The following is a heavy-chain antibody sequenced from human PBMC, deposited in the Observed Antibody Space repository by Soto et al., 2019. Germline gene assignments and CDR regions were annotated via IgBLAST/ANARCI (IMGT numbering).Heavy chain of an antibody. Sequence: QVQLQESGPGLVKPSETLSLTCTVSGGSVSSGSYYWSWIRQPPGKGLEWIGYIYYSGSTNYNPSLKSRVTISVDTSKNQFSLKLSSVTAADTAVYYCAREGGGYCSGGSCYSFDYWGQGTLVTVSS. D-gene: IGHD2-15*01. V-gene: IGHV4-61*01. CDR1: GGSVSSGSYY. J-gene: IGHJ4*02. CDR2: IYYSGST. CDR3: AREGGGYCSGGSCYSFDY.